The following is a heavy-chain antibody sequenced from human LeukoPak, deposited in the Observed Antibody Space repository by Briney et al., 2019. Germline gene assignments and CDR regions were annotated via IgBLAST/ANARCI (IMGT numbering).Heavy chain of an antibody. Sequence: PGGSLRLSCAASGFTFSSYWMSWVRQAPGKGLEWVANIKQDGSEKYYVDSVKGRFTISRDNAKNSLYLQMNSLRAEDTAVYYCARGPSPTVTVQTPENYWGQGTLVTVTS. D-gene: IGHD4-17*01. CDR3: ARGPSPTVTVQTPENY. CDR2: IKQDGSEK. CDR1: GFTFSSYW. J-gene: IGHJ4*02. V-gene: IGHV3-7*01.